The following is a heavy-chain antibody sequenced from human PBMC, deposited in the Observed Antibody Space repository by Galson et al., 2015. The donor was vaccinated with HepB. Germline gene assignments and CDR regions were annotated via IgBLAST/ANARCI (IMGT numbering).Heavy chain of an antibody. V-gene: IGHV3-23*01. D-gene: IGHD5-18*01. J-gene: IGHJ5*02. CDR1: GFTFSSYA. CDR3: AKDSGYSYGPQNWFDP. Sequence: SLRLSCAASGFTFSSYAMSWVRQAPGKGLEWVSAISGSGGSTYYADSVKGRFTISRDNSKNTLYLQMNSLRAEDTAVYYCAKDSGYSYGPQNWFDPWGQGTLVTVSS. CDR2: ISGSGGST.